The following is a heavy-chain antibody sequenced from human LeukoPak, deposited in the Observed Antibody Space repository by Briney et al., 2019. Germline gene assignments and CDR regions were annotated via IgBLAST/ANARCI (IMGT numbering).Heavy chain of an antibody. CDR2: ISYDGSNK. D-gene: IGHD4-17*01. CDR3: ARETNKRRRRPPFHYGDYGDY. CDR1: GFTFSSYA. Sequence: GGSLRLSCAASGFTFSSYAMHWVRQAPGKGLEWVAVISYDGSNKYYADSVKGRFTISRDNPKNTLYLQMNSLRAEDTAVYYCARETNKRRRRPPFHYGDYGDYWGQGTLVTVSS. J-gene: IGHJ4*02. V-gene: IGHV3-30-3*01.